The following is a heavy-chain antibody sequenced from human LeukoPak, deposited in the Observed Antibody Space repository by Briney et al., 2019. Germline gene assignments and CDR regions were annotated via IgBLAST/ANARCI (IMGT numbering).Heavy chain of an antibody. CDR2: INPSGGST. D-gene: IGHD5-12*01. V-gene: IGHV1-46*01. CDR3: ARAPPLRRRSFDY. Sequence: GASVKVSCKASGYTSTSDYMHWVRQAPGQGLEWMGIINPSGGSTSYAQKFQGRVTMTRDTSTSTVYMELSSLRSEDTAVYYCARAPPLRRRSFDYWGQGTLVTVSS. CDR1: GYTSTSDY. J-gene: IGHJ4*02.